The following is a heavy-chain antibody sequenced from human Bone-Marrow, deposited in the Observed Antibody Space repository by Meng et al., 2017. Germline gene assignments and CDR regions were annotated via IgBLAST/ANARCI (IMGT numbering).Heavy chain of an antibody. CDR3: ARDGGYLNPVAAGENWFDP. D-gene: IGHD2-15*01. V-gene: IGHV1-2*06. CDR2: INPNSGGT. J-gene: IGHJ5*02. CDR1: GYTFTGYY. Sequence: ASVKVSCKASGYTFTGYYMHWVRQAPGQGLEWMGRINPNSGGTNYAQKFQGRVTMTRDTSISTAYMELSRLRSDDTAVYYCARDGGYLNPVAAGENWFDPWGQGTLVTVSS.